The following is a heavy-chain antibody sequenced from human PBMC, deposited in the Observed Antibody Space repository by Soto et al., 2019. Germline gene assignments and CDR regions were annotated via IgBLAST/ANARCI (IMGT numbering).Heavy chain of an antibody. CDR2: ITSGSAFL. V-gene: IGHV3-21*01. CDR1: GFTFSSYS. J-gene: IGHJ4*02. D-gene: IGHD1-7*01. CDR3: ARETASGTTNLDY. Sequence: GGSLRLSCAASGFTFSSYSMNWVRQAPGKGLEWVSSITSGSAFLYYADSLKGRFTISRDNARNSLYLQMHSLRAEDTAVYYCARETASGTTNLDYWGQGTLVTVSS.